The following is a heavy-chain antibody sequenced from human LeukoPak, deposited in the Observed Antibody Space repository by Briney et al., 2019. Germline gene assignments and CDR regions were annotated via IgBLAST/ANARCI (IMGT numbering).Heavy chain of an antibody. J-gene: IGHJ4*02. Sequence: GGSLRLSCAASGFTFSSYWMSWVRQAPGKGLEWVANIKQDGSEKYYVDSVKGRFTISRDNAKNSLYLQMNSLRAEDTAVYYCASDPPATAIPDFDYWGQGTLVTVSS. CDR2: IKQDGSEK. CDR3: ASDPPATAIPDFDY. V-gene: IGHV3-7*03. CDR1: GFTFSSYW. D-gene: IGHD2-2*02.